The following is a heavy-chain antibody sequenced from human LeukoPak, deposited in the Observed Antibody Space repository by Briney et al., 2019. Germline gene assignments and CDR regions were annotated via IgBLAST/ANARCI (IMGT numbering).Heavy chain of an antibody. Sequence: ASMKVSCKASGYSFTDYFMHWVQQAPGQGLEWMGWINPYSGDTNYAQKFQGRVTMTRDTSISTAYMEMSRLSSDDTAVFYCARVGGYCTTSSCSYGLDVWGQGTTVTVSS. CDR2: INPYSGDT. CDR1: GYSFTDYF. CDR3: ARVGGYCTTSSCSYGLDV. D-gene: IGHD2-2*01. V-gene: IGHV1-2*02. J-gene: IGHJ6*02.